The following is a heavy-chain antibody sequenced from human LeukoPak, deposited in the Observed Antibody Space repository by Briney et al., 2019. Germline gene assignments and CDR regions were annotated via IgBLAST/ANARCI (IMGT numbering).Heavy chain of an antibody. CDR3: ARGSLTGYFDY. V-gene: IGHV4-30-4*01. D-gene: IGHD3-9*01. Sequence: PSETLSLTCTVSGGSICSGDYYWSWIRQPPGKGLEWFGYIYYGGSTYYNPSLKSRVTISVDTSRNQFSLKLSSVTAADTAVYYCARGSLTGYFDYWGQGTLVTVSS. J-gene: IGHJ4*02. CDR1: GGSICSGDYY. CDR2: IYYGGST.